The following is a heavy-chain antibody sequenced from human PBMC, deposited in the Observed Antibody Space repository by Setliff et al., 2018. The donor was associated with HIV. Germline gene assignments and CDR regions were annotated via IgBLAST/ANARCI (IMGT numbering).Heavy chain of an antibody. CDR3: ARVSCSSWYSIPQYYYYSMDV. Sequence: ASETLSLTCAVYGASFSGYYWSWVRQPPGKGLQWIGSIYYRGSTYYNPSLKSRVTISVDTSKNQFSLKLRSVTAADTALYYCARVSCSSWYSIPQYYYYSMDVWGNGTTVTVSS. CDR1: GASFSGYY. J-gene: IGHJ6*03. D-gene: IGHD6-13*01. CDR2: IYYRGST. V-gene: IGHV4-34*01.